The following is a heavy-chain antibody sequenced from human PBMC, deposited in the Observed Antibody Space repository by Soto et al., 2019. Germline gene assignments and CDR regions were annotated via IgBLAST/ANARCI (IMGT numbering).Heavy chain of an antibody. D-gene: IGHD6-19*01. J-gene: IGHJ4*02. CDR1: GFSLNTNGEG. V-gene: IGHV2-5*01. Sequence: QITLKESGPTLVKPTQTLTLTCTLSGFSLNTNGEGVGWIRQPPGKALEWLALIYWNDDKRYTPSLKSRLTIAKDTSKNQVVLSMTNMDPVDTATYYCAHRLAFVLAGQSISFDYWGQGTLITVSS. CDR2: IYWNDDK. CDR3: AHRLAFVLAGQSISFDY.